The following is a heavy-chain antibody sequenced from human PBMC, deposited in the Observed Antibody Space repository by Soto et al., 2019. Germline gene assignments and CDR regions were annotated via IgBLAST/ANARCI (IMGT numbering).Heavy chain of an antibody. V-gene: IGHV3-43*01. CDR3: ARETLSFGSALDV. CDR2: ITWNGGNK. CDR1: GFRFDDYN. D-gene: IGHD3-3*01. Sequence: PGGFLRLSCAASGFRFDDYNMHWVRQAPGKGLEWVSLITWNGGNKYYEDSVKGRFTISRDGTTQSVSLQMTSLKREDTGVYYCARETLSFGSALDVWGQGTTVTVSS. J-gene: IGHJ6*02.